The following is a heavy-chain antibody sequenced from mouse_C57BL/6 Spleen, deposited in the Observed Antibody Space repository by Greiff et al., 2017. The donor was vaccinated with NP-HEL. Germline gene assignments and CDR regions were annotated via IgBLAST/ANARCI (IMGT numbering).Heavy chain of an antibody. V-gene: IGHV5-9-1*02. D-gene: IGHD1-1*01. CDR1: GFTFSSYA. CDR3: TRDGYYGSTDYAMDY. J-gene: IGHJ4*01. CDR2: ISSGGDYI. Sequence: DVMLVESGEGLVKPGGSLKLSCAASGFTFSSYAMSWVRQTPEKRLEWVAYISSGGDYIYYADTVKGRFTISRDNARNTLYLQMSSLKSEDTAMYYCTRDGYYGSTDYAMDYWGQGTSVTVSS.